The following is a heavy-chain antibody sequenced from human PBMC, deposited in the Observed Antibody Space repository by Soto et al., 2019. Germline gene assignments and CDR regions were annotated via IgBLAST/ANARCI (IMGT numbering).Heavy chain of an antibody. J-gene: IGHJ5*02. Sequence: SVNVSCNSSGYAFTTYDINWVRQATGQGLEGMGWMNPNSGNTGCAQPFQGRVTMTRTTSIGTAFMELSSLESADQAVYYGARAKLPPYESGEPPQTTWFAPWGKGTLV. CDR3: ARAKLPPYESGEPPQTTWFAP. V-gene: IGHV1-8*02. CDR1: GYAFTTYD. CDR2: MNPNSGNT. D-gene: IGHD2-8*01.